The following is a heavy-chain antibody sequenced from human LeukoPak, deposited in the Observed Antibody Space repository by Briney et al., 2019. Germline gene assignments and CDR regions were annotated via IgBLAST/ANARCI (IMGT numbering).Heavy chain of an antibody. CDR1: GYSFIDYC. CDR3: ATLGEDKTDTPFDY. V-gene: IGHV1-2*06. J-gene: IGHJ4*02. D-gene: IGHD3-16*01. CDR2: INPSTGGT. Sequence: ASVMVSCKTAGYSFIDYCVYWIRQAPGQWLELMGRINPSTGGTDFAQKFQGKVSMTRDTSISTAYMELSRLGSDDTAVYYCATLGEDKTDTPFDYWGQGTLVTVSS.